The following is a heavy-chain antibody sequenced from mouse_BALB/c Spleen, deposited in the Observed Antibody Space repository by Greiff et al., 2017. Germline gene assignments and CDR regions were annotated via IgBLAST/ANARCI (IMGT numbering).Heavy chain of an antibody. CDR2: INPSNGGT. CDR3: TRDDGYYYFDY. V-gene: IGHV1S81*02. D-gene: IGHD2-3*01. CDR1: GYTFTSYY. J-gene: IGHJ2*01. Sequence: QVQLQQSGAELVKPGASVKLSCKASGYTFTSYYMYWVKQRPGQGLEWIGEINPSNGGTNFNEKFKSKATLTVDKSSSTAYMQLSSLTSEDSAVYYCTRDDGYYYFDYWGQGTTLTVSS.